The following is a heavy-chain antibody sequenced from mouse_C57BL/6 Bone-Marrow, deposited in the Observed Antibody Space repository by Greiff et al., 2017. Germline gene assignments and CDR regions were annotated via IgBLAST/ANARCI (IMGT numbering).Heavy chain of an antibody. V-gene: IGHV1-7*01. J-gene: IGHJ1*03. CDR2: INPSSGYT. D-gene: IGHD2-5*01. Sequence: VHLVESGAELAKPGASVKLSCKASGYTFTSYWMHWVKQRPGQGLEWIGYINPSSGYTKYNQKFKDKATLTADKSSSTAYMQLSSLTYEDSAVXYCARSYYSNYVYWYFDVWGTGTTVTVSS. CDR3: ARSYYSNYVYWYFDV. CDR1: GYTFTSYW.